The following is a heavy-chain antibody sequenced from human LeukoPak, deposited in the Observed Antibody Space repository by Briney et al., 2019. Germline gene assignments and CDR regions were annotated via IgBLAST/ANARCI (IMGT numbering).Heavy chain of an antibody. D-gene: IGHD3/OR15-3a*01. CDR3: VGDAMGPGLAGY. J-gene: IGHJ4*02. CDR2: INSSSYI. Sequence: PGGSLRLSCAASGFTFSSYSMNWVRQAPGKGLEWVSSINSSSYIYYADSVKGRFTISRDNAKNSLYLQMSSLRTEDTAVYYCVGDAMGPGLAGYWGQGTLVTVSS. CDR1: GFTFSSYS. V-gene: IGHV3-21*04.